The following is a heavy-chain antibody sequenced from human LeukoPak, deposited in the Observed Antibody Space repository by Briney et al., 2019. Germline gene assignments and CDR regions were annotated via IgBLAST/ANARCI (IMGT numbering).Heavy chain of an antibody. V-gene: IGHV1-2*02. CDR2: INPHSGGT. D-gene: IGHD6-13*01. Sequence: ASVKVSCKASGYTFTGYYIHWVRQAPGQGLEWMGWINPHSGGTNYAQKFQGGVTMTRDTSITTAYMELSSLRSDDTAVYYCARGTYSSSFDFYYYYYMDVWGKGTTVTVSS. CDR1: GYTFTGYY. J-gene: IGHJ6*03. CDR3: ARGTYSSSFDFYYYYYMDV.